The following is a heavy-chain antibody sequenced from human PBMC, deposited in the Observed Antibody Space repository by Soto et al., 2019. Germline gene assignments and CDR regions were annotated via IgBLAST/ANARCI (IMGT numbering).Heavy chain of an antibody. D-gene: IGHD2-8*01. Sequence: QVQLVQSGAEVKKPGASVKVSCKASGYTFTSYGISWVRQAPGQGLEWMGWISAYNGNTNYAQKLQGRVTMTTDTPRSTAYWGLRGLRSDARAVYYGGGLVPSPNGGGGYGFDPWGQGPLVPVPS. CDR2: ISAYNGNT. CDR3: GGLVPSPNGGGGYGFDP. J-gene: IGHJ5*02. V-gene: IGHV1-18*04. CDR1: GYTFTSYG.